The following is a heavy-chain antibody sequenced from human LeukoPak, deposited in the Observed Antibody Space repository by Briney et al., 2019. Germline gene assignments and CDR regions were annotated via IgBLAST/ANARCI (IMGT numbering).Heavy chain of an antibody. Sequence: PGGSLRLSCAASGFTFSSYGMHWVRQAPGKGLEWVAVIWYGGSNKYYADSAKGRFTISRDNSKNTLYLQMNSLRAEDTAVYYCAREREVGAYCTSTHDAFGLWGQGTMVTVSS. CDR2: IWYGGSNK. D-gene: IGHD2/OR15-2a*01. CDR1: GFTFSSYG. J-gene: IGHJ3*01. V-gene: IGHV3-33*08. CDR3: AREREVGAYCTSTHDAFGL.